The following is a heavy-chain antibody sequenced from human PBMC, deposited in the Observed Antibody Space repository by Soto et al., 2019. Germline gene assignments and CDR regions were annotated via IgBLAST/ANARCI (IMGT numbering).Heavy chain of an antibody. CDR2: ISGGGGST. J-gene: IGHJ4*02. V-gene: IGHV3-23*01. CDR3: AKGWSVVTSRAYFGY. Sequence: GGSLRLSCAASGFTFSSYAISWVRQAPWKGLEWVSAISGGGGSTYYADSVKGRFTISRDNSKKTLCLQMNSLRAEDTAVYYCAKGWSVVTSRAYFGYLGEGTLVNVSS. CDR1: GFTFSSYA. D-gene: IGHD2-21*02.